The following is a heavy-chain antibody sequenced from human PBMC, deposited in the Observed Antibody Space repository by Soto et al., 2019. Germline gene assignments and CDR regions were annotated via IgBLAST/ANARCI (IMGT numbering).Heavy chain of an antibody. CDR2: IKQDGSEK. J-gene: IGHJ6*03. Sequence: PGGSLRLSCAASGFTFSNYWMYWVRQAPGKGLEWVGNIKQDGSEKYYVDSVKGRFSISRDNAKKSLFLQMNSLRAEDTAVYYCARDPSQVFTGYMGVWGKGTTVTVSS. D-gene: IGHD1-20*01. CDR1: GFTFSNYW. V-gene: IGHV3-7*01. CDR3: ARDPSQVFTGYMGV.